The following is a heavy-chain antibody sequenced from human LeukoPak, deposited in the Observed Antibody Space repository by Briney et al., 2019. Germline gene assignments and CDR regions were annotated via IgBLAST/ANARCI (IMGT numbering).Heavy chain of an antibody. CDR3: AKDGGETVLWFGELNY. CDR2: ISYDGSNK. V-gene: IGHV3-30*18. J-gene: IGHJ4*02. Sequence: GGSLRLSCAASGFTFSNTWMNWVRQAPGKGLEWVAVISYDGSNKYYADSVKGRFTISRDNSKNTLYLQMNSLRAEDTAVYYCAKDGGETVLWFGELNYWGQGTLVTVSS. CDR1: GFTFSNTW. D-gene: IGHD3-10*01.